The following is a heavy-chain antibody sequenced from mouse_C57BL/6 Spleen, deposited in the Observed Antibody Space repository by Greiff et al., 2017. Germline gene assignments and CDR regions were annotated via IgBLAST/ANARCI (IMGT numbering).Heavy chain of an antibody. CDR2: IYPGSGST. J-gene: IGHJ4*01. CDR3: ERWGYCDAMDY. V-gene: IGHV1-55*01. CDR1: GYTFTSYW. Sequence: QVQLQQPGAELVKPGASVKMSCKASGYTFTSYWIPWVKQRTGQGLEWIGEIYPGSGSTNYNEKFKSKATLTVDTSSSTAYMQLSSLRSEDSAVYDCERWGYCDAMDYWGQGTSVTVSS.